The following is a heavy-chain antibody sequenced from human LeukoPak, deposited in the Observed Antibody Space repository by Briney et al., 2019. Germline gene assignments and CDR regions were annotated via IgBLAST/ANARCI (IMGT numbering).Heavy chain of an antibody. V-gene: IGHV4-39*01. J-gene: IGHJ5*02. CDR3: ARPLRGSSWYGGFDP. CDR2: IYYSGST. Sequence: PSETLSLTCTVSGGSISSSSYYWGWLRQPPGQGLEWIGSIYYSGSTYYNPSLKSRVTISVDTSKNQFSLKLSSVTAADTAVYYCARPLRGSSWYGGFDPWGQGTLVTVSS. D-gene: IGHD6-13*01. CDR1: GGSISSSSYY.